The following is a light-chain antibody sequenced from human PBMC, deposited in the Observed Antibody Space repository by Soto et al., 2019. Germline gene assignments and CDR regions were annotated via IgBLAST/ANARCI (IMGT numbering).Light chain of an antibody. V-gene: IGLV1-44*01. Sequence: QSVLTQPPSASGTPGQRVTISCSGSSSNIGSNTVHWYQQLPGTAPRLLIYTNNQRPSGVPDRFSGSKSGTSASLAISGLQSEDEADYYCAAWDDSLNGLVVFGGGTKVTVL. CDR1: SSNIGSNT. CDR3: AAWDDSLNGLVV. CDR2: TNN. J-gene: IGLJ2*01.